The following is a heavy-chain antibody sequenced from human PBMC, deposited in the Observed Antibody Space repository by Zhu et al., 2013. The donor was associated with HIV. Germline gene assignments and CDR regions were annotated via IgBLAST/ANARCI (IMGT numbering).Heavy chain of an antibody. D-gene: IGHD4-17*01. J-gene: IGHJ3*02. CDR3: ARAKADLDAYGDAFDI. Sequence: QVQLVQSGAEVKKPGASVRISCKTSGYTFTSYYIHWVRRAPGHGLEWMGLLDPAAGTTTYAQVFKGRLTVTRDTSTATVYMQLSGLRSEDTAVYYCARAKADLDAYGDAFDIWGQGTMVTVSS. CDR2: LDPAAGTT. CDR1: GYTFTSYY. V-gene: IGHV1-46*01.